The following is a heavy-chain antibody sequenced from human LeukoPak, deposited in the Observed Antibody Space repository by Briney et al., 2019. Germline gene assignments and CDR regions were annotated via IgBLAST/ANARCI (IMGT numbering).Heavy chain of an antibody. CDR3: ARAPAYYDSSGYYYPRDYYYMDV. D-gene: IGHD3-22*01. CDR1: GVSISSSNSY. Sequence: SETLSLTCTVSGVSISSSNSYWGWIRQPPGKGLEWIGSIYYSGHTYYNASLKSQVSISIDTSKNQFSLKLSSVTAADTAVYYCARAPAYYDSSGYYYPRDYYYMDVWGKGTTVTVSS. V-gene: IGHV4-39*07. J-gene: IGHJ6*03. CDR2: IYYSGHT.